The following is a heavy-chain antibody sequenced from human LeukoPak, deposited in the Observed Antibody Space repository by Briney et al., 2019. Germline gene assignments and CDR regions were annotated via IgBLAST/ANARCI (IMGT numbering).Heavy chain of an antibody. V-gene: IGHV4-4*07. D-gene: IGHD2-2*01. CDR3: ARESGRYCSSTSCTGDFDY. Sequence: SETLSLTCTVSGVSISSFYWTWIRQPAGKGLEWIGRIYTSGSTDYSPSLKSRVTMSVDTSKDQFSLKLTSVTAADTAVYYCARESGRYCSSTSCTGDFDYWGQGTLVTVSS. CDR2: IYTSGST. CDR1: GVSISSFY. J-gene: IGHJ4*02.